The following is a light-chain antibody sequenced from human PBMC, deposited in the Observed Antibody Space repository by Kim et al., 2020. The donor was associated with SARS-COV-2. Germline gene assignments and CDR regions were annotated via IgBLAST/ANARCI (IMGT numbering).Light chain of an antibody. CDR2: HVS. J-gene: IGKJ4*01. V-gene: IGKV3-11*01. Sequence: LSPGERAPLSCRASQSVSSSLAWYRQKPGQVPRLLIYHVSNRATGIPARFSGSGSGTDFTLTISSLEPEDFAVYYCQQRRNWPLTFGGGTKVDIK. CDR3: QQRRNWPLT. CDR1: QSVSSS.